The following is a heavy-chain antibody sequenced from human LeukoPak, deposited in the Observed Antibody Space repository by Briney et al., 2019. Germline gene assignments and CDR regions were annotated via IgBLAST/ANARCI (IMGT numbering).Heavy chain of an antibody. CDR1: GGSISSYY. CDR2: IYTSGST. V-gene: IGHV4-4*07. D-gene: IGHD2-2*01. CDR3: ARGEEKPAANWFDP. J-gene: IGHJ5*02. Sequence: PSETLSLTCTVSGGSISSYYWSWIRQPAGKGLELIGRIYTSGSTNYNPSLKSRVTMSVDTSKNQFSLKLSSVTAADTAVYYCARGEEKPAANWFDPWGQGTLVTVSS.